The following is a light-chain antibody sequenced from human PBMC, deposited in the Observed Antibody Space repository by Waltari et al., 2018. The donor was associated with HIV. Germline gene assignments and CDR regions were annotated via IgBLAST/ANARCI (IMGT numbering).Light chain of an antibody. CDR1: SSPMGRDNL. Sequence: QCALTQPASVSAPPGQLITTSRSGSSSPMGRDNLVSRYQQHPGKPPKLIIYEVTRRPSGVSDRFSGSKSGDTASLTISGLQAEDEAHYYCCSFAVVGTSVRFGGGTRLAVL. CDR2: EVT. CDR3: CSFAVVGTSVR. V-gene: IGLV2-23*02. J-gene: IGLJ2*01.